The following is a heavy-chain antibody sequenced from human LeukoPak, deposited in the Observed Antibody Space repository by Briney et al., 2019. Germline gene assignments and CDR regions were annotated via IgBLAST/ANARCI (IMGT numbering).Heavy chain of an antibody. D-gene: IGHD2-15*01. Sequence: GASVKVSFKVSAYTLTELSIHLVRHPPAQGLGRVGGFDPEDGETIYAQKFQGRVTMTEDTSTDTACMEMSSLRSEDTAVYYCATHPYCSGGSCPVWGQGTLVTVS. J-gene: IGHJ4*02. CDR2: FDPEDGET. V-gene: IGHV1-24*01. CDR1: AYTLTELS. CDR3: ATHPYCSGGSCPV.